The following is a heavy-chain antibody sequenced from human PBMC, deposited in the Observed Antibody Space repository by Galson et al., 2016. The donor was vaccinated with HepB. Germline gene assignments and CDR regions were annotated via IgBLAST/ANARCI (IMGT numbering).Heavy chain of an antibody. CDR1: GFTFSSHW. D-gene: IGHD3-3*01. Sequence: SLRLSCAASGFTFSSHWMSWFRQAPGKGLERVANIKQHASEKYYVVSAKGRVIISRDNTKNSLFLQMNSLRADDTAVYYCTRNRNTNSGVVIFATPPPYYYSGLDVWGQGTTVTVSS. CDR3: TRNRNTNSGVVIFATPPPYYYSGLDV. J-gene: IGHJ6*02. V-gene: IGHV3-7*01. CDR2: IKQHASEK.